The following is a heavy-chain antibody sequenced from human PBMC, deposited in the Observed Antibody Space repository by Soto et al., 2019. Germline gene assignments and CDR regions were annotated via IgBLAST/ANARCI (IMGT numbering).Heavy chain of an antibody. CDR2: TSGTGGST. Sequence: EVQLLESGGGLVQPGRSLRLSCAASGFTFISYAMNWGRQAPGKGLEWVSATSGTGGSTYYAGSVKGRFTISRDNSKNTLYLPMDSLRGEDTAVFDCAKAGFSSGWSPSYFAYWGQGPLVNVSS. D-gene: IGHD6-19*01. CDR1: GFTFISYA. V-gene: IGHV3-23*01. CDR3: AKAGFSSGWSPSYFAY. J-gene: IGHJ4*02.